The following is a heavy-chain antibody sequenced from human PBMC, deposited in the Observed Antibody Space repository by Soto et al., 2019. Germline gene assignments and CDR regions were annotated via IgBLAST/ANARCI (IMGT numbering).Heavy chain of an antibody. V-gene: IGHV3-23*01. Sequence: PGGSLRLSCAASGFTFSNYGMHWARQAPGKGLEWVSAISGSGGSTYYADSVKGRFTISRDNSKNTLYLQMNSLRAEDTAVYYCARMGTYYYYYGMDVWGQGTTVTVSS. CDR2: ISGSGGST. CDR3: ARMGTYYYYYGMDV. J-gene: IGHJ6*02. CDR1: GFTFSNYG. D-gene: IGHD1-1*01.